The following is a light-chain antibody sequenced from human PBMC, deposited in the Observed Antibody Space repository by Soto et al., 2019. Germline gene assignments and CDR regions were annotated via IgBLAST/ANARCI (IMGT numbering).Light chain of an antibody. Sequence: EIVLTQSPATLSLSRWERATLSCMASQSVSSYLAWYQQKPGQAPRLLIYDASNRATGIPARFSGSGSGTDFTLTISSLEPEDFAIYYCQQRQYWPPITFGQGTRLEIK. J-gene: IGKJ5*01. CDR2: DAS. CDR3: QQRQYWPPIT. V-gene: IGKV3-11*01. CDR1: QSVSSY.